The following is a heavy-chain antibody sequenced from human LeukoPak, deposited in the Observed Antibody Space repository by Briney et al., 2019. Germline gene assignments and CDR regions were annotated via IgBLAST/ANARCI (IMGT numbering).Heavy chain of an antibody. CDR3: ARLSGWSYYFDY. CDR1: VFSFTNYW. CDR2: IYPGDSDT. Sequence: GESLKISCKASVFSFTNYWIAWVRQTPEKGLEWMGIIYPGDSDTRYSPSFQGQVTISADKSISTAYLQWSSLKASDTAMYYCARLSGWSYYFDYWGQGTLVTVSS. D-gene: IGHD6-19*01. V-gene: IGHV5-51*01. J-gene: IGHJ4*02.